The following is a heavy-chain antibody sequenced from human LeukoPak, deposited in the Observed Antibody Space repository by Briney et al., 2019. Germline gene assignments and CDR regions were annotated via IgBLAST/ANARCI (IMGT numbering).Heavy chain of an antibody. CDR3: ARGRGWTTVPTALDY. J-gene: IGHJ4*02. D-gene: IGHD4-17*01. CDR1: GYSFTAYW. Sequence: GESLKISCEGSGYSFTAYWIAWVRQMPGKGLEWMGIIYPGDSDTRYSPSFQGQVTISADKSINTASRQSNTLKASDTAMYYCARGRGWTTVPTALDYWGQGTLVTVSS. CDR2: IYPGDSDT. V-gene: IGHV5-51*01.